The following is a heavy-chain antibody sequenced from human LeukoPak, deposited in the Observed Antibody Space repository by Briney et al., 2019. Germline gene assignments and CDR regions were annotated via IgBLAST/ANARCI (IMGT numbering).Heavy chain of an antibody. V-gene: IGHV3-11*01. CDR1: GFTFSDYY. J-gene: IGHJ2*01. D-gene: IGHD2-15*01. CDR3: AKAGYNCSGGGCYSYWYFDL. CDR2: VSSSGTTI. Sequence: PGGSLRLSCAASGFTFSDYYMNWIRQAPGKGLEWISSVSSSGTTIYYAPSVKGRFTISRDNAKNSLYLQMNSLRAEDTALYYCAKAGYNCSGGGCYSYWYFDLWGRGTLVTVSS.